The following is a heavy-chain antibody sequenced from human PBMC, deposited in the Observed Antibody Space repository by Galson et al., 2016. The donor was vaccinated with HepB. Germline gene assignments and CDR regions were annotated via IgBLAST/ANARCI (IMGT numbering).Heavy chain of an antibody. CDR3: ARPTGELKF. J-gene: IGHJ1*01. D-gene: IGHD1-1*01. CDR2: ISSTGSRI. CDR1: GFTFSDYC. Sequence: SPRLSCAVSGFTFSDYCMSWIRQAPGKGLEQVSYISSTGSRIYYADSVKGRFTISRDNAHNSLYLQMNSLRAEDTAIYYCARPTGELKFWGQGTLVTVSS. V-gene: IGHV3-11*01.